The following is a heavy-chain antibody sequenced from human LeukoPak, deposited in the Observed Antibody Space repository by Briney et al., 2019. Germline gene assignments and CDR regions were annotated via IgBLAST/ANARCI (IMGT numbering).Heavy chain of an antibody. CDR2: IYYSGST. J-gene: IGHJ4*02. V-gene: IGHV4-31*03. CDR1: GGSISDDGYY. CDR3: EREICRGTSCYFDY. D-gene: IGHD2-2*01. Sequence: EPSETLSLTCTVSGGSISDDGYYWSWIRQHPGKGLEWIGYIYYSGSTYYNPSLKSRVTISLDTSKNQFSLKLSSVTAADTAVYYCEREICRGTSCYFDYWGQGTLVSVSS.